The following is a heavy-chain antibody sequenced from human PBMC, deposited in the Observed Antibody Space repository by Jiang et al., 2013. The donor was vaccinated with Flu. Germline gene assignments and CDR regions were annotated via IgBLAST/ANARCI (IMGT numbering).Heavy chain of an antibody. D-gene: IGHD1-26*01. J-gene: IGHJ4*02. Sequence: GLVKPSQTLSLTCTVSGGSISSGSYYWSWIRQPAGKGLEWIGRIYTSGSTNYNPSLKSRVTISVDTSKNQFSLKLSSVTAADTAVYYCARLGAGIVGALDYWGQGTLVTVSS. CDR3: ARLGAGIVGALDY. CDR2: IYTSGST. CDR1: GGSISSGSYY. V-gene: IGHV4-61*02.